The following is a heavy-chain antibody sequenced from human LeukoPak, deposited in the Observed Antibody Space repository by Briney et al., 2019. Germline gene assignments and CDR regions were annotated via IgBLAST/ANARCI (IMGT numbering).Heavy chain of an antibody. J-gene: IGHJ4*02. CDR2: ISGDGGST. D-gene: IGHD3-22*01. CDR1: GFTFDDYA. CDR3: AKEADSSGLTDY. Sequence: GGSLRLSCAASGFTFDDYAMHWVRQAPGKGLEWVSLISGDGGSTYYADSVKGRFTISRDNSKNSLYLQMNSLRTGDTALYYCAKEADSSGLTDYWGQGTLVTVSS. V-gene: IGHV3-43*02.